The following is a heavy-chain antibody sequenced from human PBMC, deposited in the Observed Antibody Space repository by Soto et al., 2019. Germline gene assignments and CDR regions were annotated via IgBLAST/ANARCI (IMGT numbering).Heavy chain of an antibody. D-gene: IGHD1-1*01. CDR1: GTTFSTHG. CDR2: FVPMFSSS. V-gene: IGHV1-69*01. J-gene: IGHJ4*02. Sequence: QVQLVQSGAEVRKPGSSVNVSCKASGTTFSTHGIHWVRQAPGQGLGWMGGFVPMFSSSNYAQKFQGRLTIVADESTNSAYMELSSLRADDSAIYYCARSGGTYYFDHWGQGTLVTVSS. CDR3: ARSGGTYYFDH.